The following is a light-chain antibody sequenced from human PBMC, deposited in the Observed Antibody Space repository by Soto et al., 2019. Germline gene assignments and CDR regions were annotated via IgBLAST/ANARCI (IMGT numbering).Light chain of an antibody. V-gene: IGKV1-5*03. J-gene: IGKJ1*01. Sequence: DIQMTQSPSTLSGSGGDRVTRTCRASQTISSWLAWYQQKPGKAPKLLIYKASTLKSGVPSRFSGSGSGTEFTLTISSLQPDDFGTYYCQEYNSYWTFGRGTKVDIK. CDR2: KAS. CDR3: QEYNSYWT. CDR1: QTISSW.